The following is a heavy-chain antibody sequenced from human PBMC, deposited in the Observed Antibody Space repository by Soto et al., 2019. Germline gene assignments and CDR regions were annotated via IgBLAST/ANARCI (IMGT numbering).Heavy chain of an antibody. CDR1: GGSISSYY. D-gene: IGHD5-18*01. CDR3: ARRGYSYGFDY. J-gene: IGHJ4*02. V-gene: IGHV4-59*01. Sequence: SETLSLTCTVSGGSISSYYWSWIRQPPGKGLEWIGYIYYSGSTNYNPSLKSRVTISVDTSKNQFSLKLSSVTAADTAVYYCARRGYSYGFDYWGQGTLVTVSS. CDR2: IYYSGST.